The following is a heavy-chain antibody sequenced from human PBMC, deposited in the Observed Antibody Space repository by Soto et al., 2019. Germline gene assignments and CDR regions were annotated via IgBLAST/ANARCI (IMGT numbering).Heavy chain of an antibody. D-gene: IGHD6-13*01. CDR3: AHSVTAAGTHGWFDP. Sequence: QITLKESGPTLVKPTQTLTLTCTFSGFSLSTSGVGVGWIRQPPGKALEWLALIYWDDDKRYSPSLKSRLTISIDASTXQVVLTMTTMDPVDTATYYCAHSVTAAGTHGWFDPWGQGTLVTVSS. J-gene: IGHJ5*02. V-gene: IGHV2-5*02. CDR2: IYWDDDK. CDR1: GFSLSTSGVG.